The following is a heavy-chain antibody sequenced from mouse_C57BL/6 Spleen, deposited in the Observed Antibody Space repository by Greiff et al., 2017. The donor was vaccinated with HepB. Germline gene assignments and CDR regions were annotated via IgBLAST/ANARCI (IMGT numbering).Heavy chain of an antibody. CDR2: IDPSDSYT. J-gene: IGHJ2*01. V-gene: IGHV1-59*01. Sequence: QVQLQQPGAELVRPGTSVKLSCKASGYTFTSYWMHWVKQRPGQGLEWIGVIDPSDSYTNYNQKFKGKATLTVDTSSSTAYMQLSSLTSEDSAVYYCAREGSSSYDYWGQGTTLTVSS. D-gene: IGHD1-1*01. CDR1: GYTFTSYW. CDR3: AREGSSSYDY.